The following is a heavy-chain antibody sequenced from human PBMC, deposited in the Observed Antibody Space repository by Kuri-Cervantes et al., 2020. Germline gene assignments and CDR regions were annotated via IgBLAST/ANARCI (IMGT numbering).Heavy chain of an antibody. CDR2: IIPIFGTA. J-gene: IGHJ6*02. D-gene: IGHD2-2*02. CDR3: ARDPGNVPAAIPLCYYYGMDV. CDR1: GGTFSSYA. Sequence: SVKVSCKASGGTFSSYAISWVRQAPGQGLEWMGGIIPIFGTANYAQKFQGRVTITADESTSTAYMELSSLRSDDTAVYYCARDPGNVPAAIPLCYYYGMDVWGQGTTVTVSS. V-gene: IGHV1-69*13.